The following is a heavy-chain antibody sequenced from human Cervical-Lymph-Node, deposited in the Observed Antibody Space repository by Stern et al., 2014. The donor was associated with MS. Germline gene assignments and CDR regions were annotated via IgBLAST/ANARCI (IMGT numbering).Heavy chain of an antibody. V-gene: IGHV4-31*03. CDR1: GDSISSTGYY. CDR3: ARSDRLWGSFDY. CDR2: IHYRGST. Sequence: QVQLQESGPGLAKPSQTLSLTCTASGDSISSTGYYWSWIRQHPGKGLAWIGYIHYRGSTYYNPSLKSRGTISVDTSKNQFSLKLTSVTAADTALYYCARSDRLWGSFDYWGQGSLVTVSS. D-gene: IGHD3-16*01. J-gene: IGHJ4*02.